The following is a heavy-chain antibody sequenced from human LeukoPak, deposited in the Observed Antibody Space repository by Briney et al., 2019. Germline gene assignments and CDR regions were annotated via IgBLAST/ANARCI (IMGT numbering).Heavy chain of an antibody. D-gene: IGHD3-10*01. V-gene: IGHV4-59*01. Sequence: GSLRLSCAASGFTFSDYYMSWIRQAPGKGLEWIGSIYYSGSTYYNPSLKSRVTISVDTSKNQFSLKLNSVTAADTAVYYCARGKEVITMLRGLKPGYYFDYWGQGTLVTVSS. CDR2: IYYSGST. CDR1: GFTFSDYY. CDR3: ARGKEVITMLRGLKPGYYFDY. J-gene: IGHJ4*02.